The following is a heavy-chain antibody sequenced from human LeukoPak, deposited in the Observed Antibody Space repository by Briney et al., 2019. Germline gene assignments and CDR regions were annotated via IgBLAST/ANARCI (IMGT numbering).Heavy chain of an antibody. J-gene: IGHJ4*02. CDR1: GGSISSTNW. Sequence: PSGTLSLTCGVSGGSISSTNWWSWVRQPPGQGLEWIGEISLSGLTNYNPSLKSRVTMSLDKSKNHLSLNLTSVAAADTAVYYCSSGSDAFSPFGYWGQGTLVTVSS. CDR2: ISLSGLT. V-gene: IGHV4-4*02. D-gene: IGHD1-14*01. CDR3: SSGSDAFSPFGY.